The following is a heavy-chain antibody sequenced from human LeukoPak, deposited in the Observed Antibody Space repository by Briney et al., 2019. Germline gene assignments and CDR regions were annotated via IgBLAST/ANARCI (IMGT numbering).Heavy chain of an antibody. CDR2: IYYSGST. CDR3: AKDHYDSSGYPFDY. V-gene: IGHV4-59*12. J-gene: IGHJ4*02. CDR1: GGSISSYY. D-gene: IGHD3-22*01. Sequence: SETLSLTCTVSGGSISSYYWSWIRQPPGKGLEWIGYIYYSGSTNYNPSLKSRVTISVDTSKNHFSLKLRSVTAADTAVYYCAKDHYDSSGYPFDYWGQGTLVTVSS.